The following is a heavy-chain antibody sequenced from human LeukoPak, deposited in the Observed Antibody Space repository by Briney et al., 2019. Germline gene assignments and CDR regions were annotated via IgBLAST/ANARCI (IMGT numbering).Heavy chain of an antibody. J-gene: IGHJ4*02. D-gene: IGHD5-18*01. V-gene: IGHV3-30*04. Sequence: PGRSLRLSCAASGFTFSSYAMHWVRQAPGKGLEWVAVISYDGSNKYYADSVKGRFTISRDNSKNTLYLQMNSLRAEDTAMYYCARDLHSYLAYWGQGTLVTVSS. CDR1: GFTFSSYA. CDR3: ARDLHSYLAY. CDR2: ISYDGSNK.